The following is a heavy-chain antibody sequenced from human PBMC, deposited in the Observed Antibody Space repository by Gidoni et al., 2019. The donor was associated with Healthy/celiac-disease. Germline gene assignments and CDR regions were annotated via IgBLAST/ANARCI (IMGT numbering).Heavy chain of an antibody. CDR3: ARGGKQQMAFDY. Sequence: QVQLQQWGAGLLKPSETLSLTCAVYGGSFSGYYWSWIRQPPGKGLEWIGEINHSGSTNYNPSLKSRVTISVDTSKNQFALKLSSVTAADTAVYYCARGGKQQMAFDYWGQGTLVTVSS. D-gene: IGHD6-13*01. V-gene: IGHV4-34*01. CDR1: GGSFSGYY. CDR2: INHSGST. J-gene: IGHJ4*02.